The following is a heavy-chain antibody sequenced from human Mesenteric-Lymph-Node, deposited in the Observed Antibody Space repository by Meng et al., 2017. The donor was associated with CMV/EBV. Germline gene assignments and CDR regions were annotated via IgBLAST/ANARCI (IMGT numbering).Heavy chain of an antibody. CDR2: ISAYNGNT. Sequence: GESLKISCKASGYTFTSYGISWVRQAPGQGLEWMGWISAYNGNTNYAQKFQGRVTMTIDTSTSTAYMELRSLGSDDTAVYYCARDDYTHYHSNYYYGMDVWGQGTTVTVSS. D-gene: IGHD4-11*01. V-gene: IGHV1-18*01. CDR1: GYTFTSYG. J-gene: IGHJ6*02. CDR3: ARDDYTHYHSNYYYGMDV.